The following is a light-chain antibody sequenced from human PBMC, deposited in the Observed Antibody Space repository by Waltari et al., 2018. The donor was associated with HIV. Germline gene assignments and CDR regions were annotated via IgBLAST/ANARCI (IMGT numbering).Light chain of an antibody. CDR3: ASYAGSTNV. J-gene: IGLJ1*01. CDR2: EVS. Sequence: QSALTQPPSASGSPGQSVTISCTGTSSDVGGYNYVSWYQLHPGKAPKLMIYEVSKRPSGVPERFSGSKSGNTASLTVAGLQSEDEADYFCASYAGSTNVFGTGTKVTVL. CDR1: SSDVGGYNY. V-gene: IGLV2-8*01.